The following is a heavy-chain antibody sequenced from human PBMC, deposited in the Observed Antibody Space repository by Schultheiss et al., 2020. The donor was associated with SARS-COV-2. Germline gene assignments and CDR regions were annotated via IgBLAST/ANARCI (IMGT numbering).Heavy chain of an antibody. V-gene: IGHV3-30*03. CDR1: GFTFSSYG. J-gene: IGHJ4*02. CDR2: ISYDGSNK. Sequence: GGSLRLSCAASGFTFSSYGMHWVRQAPGKGLEWVAVISYDGSNKYYADSVKGRFTISRDNSKNTLYLQMNSLRAEDTAVYYCASHPGGYYFDYWGQGTLVTVSS. D-gene: IGHD4-23*01. CDR3: ASHPGGYYFDY.